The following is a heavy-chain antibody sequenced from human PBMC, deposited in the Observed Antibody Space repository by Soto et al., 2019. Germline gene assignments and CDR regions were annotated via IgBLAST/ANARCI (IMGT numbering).Heavy chain of an antibody. CDR1: GYSFTSYW. Sequence: PGESLKISCKGSGYSFTSYWISWVRQMPGKGLEWMGRIDPSDSYTNYSPSFQGHVTISADKSISTAYLQWSSLKASDTAMYYCARQAHYCSSTSCRDYWGQGTLVTVSS. CDR3: ARQAHYCSSTSCRDY. D-gene: IGHD2-2*01. CDR2: IDPSDSYT. J-gene: IGHJ4*02. V-gene: IGHV5-10-1*01.